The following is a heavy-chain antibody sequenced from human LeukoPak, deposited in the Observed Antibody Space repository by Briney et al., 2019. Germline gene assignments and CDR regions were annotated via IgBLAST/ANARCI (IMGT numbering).Heavy chain of an antibody. Sequence: ASVKVSCKASGYTFTSYYMHWVRQAPGQGLEWMGIINPSGGSTSYAQEFQGRVTMTRDTSTSTVYMELSSLRSEDTAVYYCARDPELGYCSSTSCYGHYFDYWGQGTLVTVSS. CDR2: INPSGGST. V-gene: IGHV1-46*01. J-gene: IGHJ4*02. CDR1: GYTFTSYY. CDR3: ARDPELGYCSSTSCYGHYFDY. D-gene: IGHD2-2*01.